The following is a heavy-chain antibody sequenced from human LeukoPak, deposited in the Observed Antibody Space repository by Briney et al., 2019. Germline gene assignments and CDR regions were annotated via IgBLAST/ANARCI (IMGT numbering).Heavy chain of an antibody. CDR3: AHRKNYYDSSVFDK. Sequence: SGPTLRHPTPALTLTFTFSGMTLNTRGAGGGWNRQPQVRDLERLTLINWAVDRRYTTSRESRQTIAKEKTKNQVVLTMTNIDPVDTATYFCAHRKNYYDSSVFDKWGQGTLGTVSS. D-gene: IGHD3-22*01. J-gene: IGHJ4*02. V-gene: IGHV2-5*02. CDR2: INWAVDR. CDR1: GMTLNTRGAG.